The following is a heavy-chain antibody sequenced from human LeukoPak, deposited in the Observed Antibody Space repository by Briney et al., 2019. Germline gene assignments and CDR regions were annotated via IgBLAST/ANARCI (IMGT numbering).Heavy chain of an antibody. CDR2: IRYDGSNK. Sequence: GGSLRLSCAASGFTFSSYGMHWVRQAPGKGLEWVAFIRYDGSNKYYADSVKGRFTISRDNSKNTLYLQMNGLRAEDTAVYYCANSGMVRGVTVYYYYYMDVWGKGTTVTISS. D-gene: IGHD3-10*01. V-gene: IGHV3-30*02. CDR1: GFTFSSYG. CDR3: ANSGMVRGVTVYYYYYMDV. J-gene: IGHJ6*03.